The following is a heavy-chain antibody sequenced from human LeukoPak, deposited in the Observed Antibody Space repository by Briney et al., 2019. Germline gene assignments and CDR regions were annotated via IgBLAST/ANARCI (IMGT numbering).Heavy chain of an antibody. CDR3: VTDQGH. CDR1: GLTFSTYA. J-gene: IGHJ4*02. V-gene: IGHV3-23*01. CDR2: IGGSGTGT. Sequence: PGGSLRLSCAASGLTFSTYAMTWVRQAPGKGLDWVSSIGGSGTGTHYADSVKGRFTMSRDNARNTLFLQMSALRVDDTAMYYCVTDQGHWGQGTLVTVSS.